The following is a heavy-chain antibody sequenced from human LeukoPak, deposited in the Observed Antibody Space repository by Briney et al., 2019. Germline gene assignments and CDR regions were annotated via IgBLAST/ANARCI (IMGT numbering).Heavy chain of an antibody. CDR2: IGYCGGPI. D-gene: IGHD4-11*01. Sequence: PGGSLRLSCVGSGVSFTSHSMNWVRPAPGKGLEWISFIGYCGGPIYQADSVKGRFTISRDDAKTSLYLQMNSLRVEDTAIYYCAREYDSRARFDSWGQGTLVTVSS. V-gene: IGHV3-48*01. CDR1: GVSFTSHS. CDR3: AREYDSRARFDS. J-gene: IGHJ4*02.